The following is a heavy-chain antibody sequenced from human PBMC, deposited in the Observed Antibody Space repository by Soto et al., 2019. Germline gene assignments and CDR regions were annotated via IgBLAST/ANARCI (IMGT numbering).Heavy chain of an antibody. Sequence: QVQLVQSGAEVKKPGSSVKVSCKASGGTFSSYAISWVRQAPGQGLEWMGGIIPIFDTADYAQKFQGRVTITAXEXTDXAYMELSSLRSEDTAVYYCAGHSSGVPGYYYGMDVWGQGTTVTVSS. D-gene: IGHD3-22*01. CDR2: IIPIFDTA. CDR1: GGTFSSYA. J-gene: IGHJ6*02. V-gene: IGHV1-69*12. CDR3: AGHSSGVPGYYYGMDV.